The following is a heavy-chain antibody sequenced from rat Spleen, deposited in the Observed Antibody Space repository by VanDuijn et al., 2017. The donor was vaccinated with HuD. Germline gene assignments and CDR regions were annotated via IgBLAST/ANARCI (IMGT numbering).Heavy chain of an antibody. CDR2: INSAGST. V-gene: IGHV3-3*01. CDR3: ARGDYSGYYFDY. Sequence: EVQLQESGPGLVKPSQSLSLTCSVTGYSITSGYGWNWIRKFPGNKLEWMGYINSAGSTNYNPPLKSQISITRDTSKNQFFLQLTSVTTEDTATDYCARGDYSGYYFDYWGQGVMVTVSS. J-gene: IGHJ2*01. D-gene: IGHD1-1*01. CDR1: GYSITSGYG.